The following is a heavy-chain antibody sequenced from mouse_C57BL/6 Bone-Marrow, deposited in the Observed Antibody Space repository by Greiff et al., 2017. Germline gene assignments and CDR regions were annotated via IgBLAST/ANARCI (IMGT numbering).Heavy chain of an antibody. CDR1: GYTFTSYW. J-gene: IGHJ1*03. CDR2: IDPSDSYT. D-gene: IGHD1-2*01. CDR3: APLRRWYFDV. V-gene: IGHV1-69*01. Sequence: QSCKASGYTFTSYWMHWVKQRPGQGLEWIGEIDPSDSYTNYNQKFKGKSTLTVDKSSSTAYMQLSSLTSEDSAVYYCAPLRRWYFDVWGTGTTVTVSS.